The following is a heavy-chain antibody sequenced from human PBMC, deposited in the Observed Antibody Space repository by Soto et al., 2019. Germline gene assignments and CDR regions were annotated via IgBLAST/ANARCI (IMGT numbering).Heavy chain of an antibody. CDR2: ISAYNGNT. V-gene: IGHV1-18*01. Sequence: GESLKISCKASGYTFTSYGISWVRQAPGQGLEWMGWISAYNGNTNYAQKLQGRVTMTTGTSTSTAYMELRSLRSDDTAVYYCARLSSGWYVPSEIDYWGQGTLVTVSS. J-gene: IGHJ4*02. CDR3: ARLSSGWYVPSEIDY. D-gene: IGHD6-19*01. CDR1: GYTFTSYG.